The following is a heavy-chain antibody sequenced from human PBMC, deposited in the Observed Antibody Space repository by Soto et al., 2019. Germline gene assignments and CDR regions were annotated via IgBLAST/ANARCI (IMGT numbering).Heavy chain of an antibody. V-gene: IGHV4-30-2*01. CDR1: GGSISNAAYS. J-gene: IGHJ4*02. CDR3: ARERGGYGLFDS. CDR2: IYPSGMP. D-gene: IGHD5-18*01. Sequence: NPSETLSLTCTVSGGSISNAAYSWSWIRQPPGKGLEWIGYIYPSGMPFYNPSLRSRVTISIDRSNDQFSLNLKSVTAADTAVYYCARERGGYGLFDSWGQGTLVTVS.